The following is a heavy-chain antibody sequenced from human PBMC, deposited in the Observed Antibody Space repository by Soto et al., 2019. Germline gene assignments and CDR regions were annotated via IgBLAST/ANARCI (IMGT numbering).Heavy chain of an antibody. D-gene: IGHD7-27*01. CDR1: GGSISSSSYY. J-gene: IGHJ5*01. CDR3: ARGRYCLTGRCFPNWFDS. Sequence: SETLSLTCTVSGGSISSSSYYWGWIRQPPGKGLEWIGSIYYSGSTYYNPSLKSRVTISVDTSKSQFSLNVTSVTAADTAVYFCARGRYCLTGRCFPNWFDSWGQGALVTVSS. V-gene: IGHV4-39*01. CDR2: IYYSGST.